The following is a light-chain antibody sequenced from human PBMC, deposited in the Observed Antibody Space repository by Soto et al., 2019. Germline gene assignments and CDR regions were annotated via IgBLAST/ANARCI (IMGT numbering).Light chain of an antibody. CDR3: QQYRGT. CDR2: GAS. Sequence: EIVLTQSPGTLSLSPGERATLSCRASQSVSSSYLAWYQQKPGQAPRLLIYGASSRATGIPDRFSGSGSGTDFTLTIIRLEPEDFAVYYCQQYRGTFGQGTKLEIK. V-gene: IGKV3-20*01. CDR1: QSVSSSY. J-gene: IGKJ2*02.